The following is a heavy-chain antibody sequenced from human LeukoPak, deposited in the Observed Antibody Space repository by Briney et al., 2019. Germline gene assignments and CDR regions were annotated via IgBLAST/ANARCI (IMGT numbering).Heavy chain of an antibody. Sequence: ASVKVSCKASGYTFSNYGISWVRQAPGQGLEWMGWVSSYNGNTNYAQNLQGRVTMTTDTSTNTAYMELRSLRFDDTAVYYCAREVPSSSGGAFDIWGQGTMVTVSS. CDR3: AREVPSSSGGAFDI. D-gene: IGHD6-13*01. CDR1: GYTFSNYG. CDR2: VSSYNGNT. V-gene: IGHV1-18*01. J-gene: IGHJ3*02.